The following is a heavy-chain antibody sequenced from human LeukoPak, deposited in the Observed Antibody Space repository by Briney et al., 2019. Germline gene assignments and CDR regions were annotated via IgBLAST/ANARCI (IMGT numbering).Heavy chain of an antibody. CDR3: ARDIVGFDYFDY. CDR1: GFRVSNNY. CDR2: VYSGGST. Sequence: PGGSLRLSCAASGFRVSNNYMSWVRQAPGKGPEWVSTVYSGGSTFYAGSVKGRFTISRDNTKNTLYLQMNSLRAEDTAVYYCARDIVGFDYFDYWGQGTLVTVSS. V-gene: IGHV3-66*01. D-gene: IGHD1-26*01. J-gene: IGHJ4*02.